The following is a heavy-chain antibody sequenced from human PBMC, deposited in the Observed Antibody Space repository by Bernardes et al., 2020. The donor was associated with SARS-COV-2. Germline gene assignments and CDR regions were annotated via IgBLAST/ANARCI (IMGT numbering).Heavy chain of an antibody. J-gene: IGHJ5*02. Sequence: SETLSLTCTVSGGSISSYSWSWIRQPPGKGLEWIGYVYYTGNTNYNPSLKSRVTMSVDTFKNHLSLRLTSVTAADTAVYFCARHALMGTEGIDMVQNWFDPWGQGTLVTVSS. D-gene: IGHD2-8*01. V-gene: IGHV4-59*08. CDR2: VYYTGNT. CDR3: ARHALMGTEGIDMVQNWFDP. CDR1: GGSISSYS.